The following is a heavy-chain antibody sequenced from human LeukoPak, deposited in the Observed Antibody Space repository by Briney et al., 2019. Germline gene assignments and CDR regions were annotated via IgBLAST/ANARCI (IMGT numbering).Heavy chain of an antibody. Sequence: ASVKVSCKASGYTFTSYYMHWVRQAPGQGLEWMGIINPSGGSTSYAQKFQGRVTMTRDTSTSTVYMELSSLRSEDTAVYYCAREISSSSGFEYGTAVWGEGPTLPVS. CDR3: AREISSSSGFEYGTAV. D-gene: IGHD6-6*01. J-gene: IGHJ6*02. CDR2: INPSGGST. V-gene: IGHV1-46*01. CDR1: GYTFTSYY.